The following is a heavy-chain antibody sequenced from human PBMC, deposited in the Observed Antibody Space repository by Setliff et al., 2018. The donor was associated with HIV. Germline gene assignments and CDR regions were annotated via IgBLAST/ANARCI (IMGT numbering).Heavy chain of an antibody. V-gene: IGHV3-64D*09. Sequence: PGGSLRLSCSASGFTFSNYAIHWVRQAPGKGLEYVSGISGSGANTYYAGSVKDRFTVSRDNSKNTLFLQMSNLRTEDTALYHCVKDSLWLDSRGTFDYWGPGILVTVSS. J-gene: IGHJ4*02. D-gene: IGHD3-16*01. CDR2: ISGSGANT. CDR1: GFTFSNYA. CDR3: VKDSLWLDSRGTFDY.